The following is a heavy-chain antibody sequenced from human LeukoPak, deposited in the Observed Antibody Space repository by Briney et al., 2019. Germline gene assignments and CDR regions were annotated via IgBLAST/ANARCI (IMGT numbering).Heavy chain of an antibody. D-gene: IGHD2-15*01. CDR3: ARVEEYCSGGSCYWFDP. Sequence: GASVKVSCKASGYTFTGYYMHWVRQAPGQGLEWMGWINPNSGGTNYAQKFQGRVTMTRDTSISTAYMELSRLRSDDTAVYYCARVEEYCSGGSCYWFDPWGQGTLATVSS. CDR2: INPNSGGT. CDR1: GYTFTGYY. V-gene: IGHV1-2*02. J-gene: IGHJ5*02.